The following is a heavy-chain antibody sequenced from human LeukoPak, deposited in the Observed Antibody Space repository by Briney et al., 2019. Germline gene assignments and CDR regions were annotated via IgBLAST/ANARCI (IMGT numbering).Heavy chain of an antibody. CDR3: ARIGPIYRSHEALSVGFDYYYYYYMDV. CDR2: INTNTGNP. CDR1: GYTFTSYA. V-gene: IGHV7-4-1*02. D-gene: IGHD5-12*01. J-gene: IGHJ6*03. Sequence: ASVKVSCKASGYTFTSYAMNWVRQAPGQGLEWMGWINTNTGNPTYAQGFTGRFVFSLDTSVSTAYLQISSLKAEDTAVYYCARIGPIYRSHEALSVGFDYYYYYYMDVWGKGTTVTVSS.